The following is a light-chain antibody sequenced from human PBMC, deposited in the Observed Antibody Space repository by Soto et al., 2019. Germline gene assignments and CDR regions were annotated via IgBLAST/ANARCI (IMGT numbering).Light chain of an antibody. V-gene: IGKV1-39*01. CDR1: QSISSY. CDR3: QQSYSTPQT. Sequence: DIQMTQSPSSLSASVGDRVTITCRASQSISSYFKWYQQKPGKAPKLLIYAASILPSGVPSRFSGSGSGTDFTLTSSSLQPEDFATYYCQQSYSTPQTFGQGTKLEIK. J-gene: IGKJ1*01. CDR2: AAS.